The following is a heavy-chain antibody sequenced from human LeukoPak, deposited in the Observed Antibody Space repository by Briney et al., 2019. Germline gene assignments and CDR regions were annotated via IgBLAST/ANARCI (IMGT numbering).Heavy chain of an antibody. CDR2: ISYDGSNK. V-gene: IGHV3-30*04. Sequence: GRSLRLSCAASGFTFSSYAMHWVRQAPGKGLEWVAVISYDGSNKYYADSVKSRFTISRDNSKNKLYLRMNSLRAEDTAVYYCARAGGYDILTGYSLRYDWFDPWGQGTLVTVSS. D-gene: IGHD3-9*01. CDR3: ARAGGYDILTGYSLRYDWFDP. J-gene: IGHJ5*02. CDR1: GFTFSSYA.